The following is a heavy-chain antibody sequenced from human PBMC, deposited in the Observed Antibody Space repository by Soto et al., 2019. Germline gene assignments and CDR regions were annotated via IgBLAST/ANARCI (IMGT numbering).Heavy chain of an antibody. CDR1: GGSFSGYY. CDR2: INHSGST. D-gene: IGHD3-3*01. V-gene: IGHV4-34*01. Sequence: PXGTLSLTCAVYGGSFSGYYWSWIRQPPGKGLEWIGEINHSGSTNYNPSLKSRVTISVDTSKNQFSLKLSSVTAADTAVYYGVVIIGSYYYYYGMDVWGQGTTVTVSS. CDR3: VVIIGSYYYYYGMDV. J-gene: IGHJ6*02.